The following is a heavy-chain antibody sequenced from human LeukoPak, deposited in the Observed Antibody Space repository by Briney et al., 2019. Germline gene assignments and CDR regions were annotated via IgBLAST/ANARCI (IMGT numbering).Heavy chain of an antibody. CDR1: GFTFSSYE. J-gene: IGHJ6*03. V-gene: IGHV3-48*03. D-gene: IGHD6-13*01. CDR2: ISSSGSTI. CDR3: AGVVEAAATPIYYMDV. Sequence: GGSLRLSCAASGFTFSSYEMNWVRQAPGKGLEWVSYISSSGSTIYYADSVKGRFTISRDNAENSLYLQTNSLRAEDTAVYYCAGVVEAAATPIYYMDVWGKGTTVTVSS.